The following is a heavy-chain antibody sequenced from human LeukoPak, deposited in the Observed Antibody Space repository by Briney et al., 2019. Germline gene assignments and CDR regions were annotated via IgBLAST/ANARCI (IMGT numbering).Heavy chain of an antibody. CDR2: ISYDGSNK. J-gene: IGHJ4*02. Sequence: GRSLRLSCAASGFTFSSYGMHWVRQAPGKGLEWVAVISYDGSNKYYADSVQGRFTISRDNSKNTLYLQMNSLRAEDTAVYYCAYGGNFDYWGQGTLVTVSS. CDR1: GFTFSSYG. CDR3: AYGGNFDY. D-gene: IGHD4-23*01. V-gene: IGHV3-30*03.